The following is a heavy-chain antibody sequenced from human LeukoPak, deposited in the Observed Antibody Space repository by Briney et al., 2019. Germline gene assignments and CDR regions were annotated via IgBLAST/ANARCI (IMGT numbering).Heavy chain of an antibody. CDR3: ARLFGHSDYSGDY. CDR1: GGSINGRSYY. V-gene: IGHV4-39*01. CDR2: VYSSGSP. J-gene: IGHJ4*02. D-gene: IGHD4-11*01. Sequence: SETLSLTCTVSGGSINGRSYYWGWIRQPPGKGLEWIGSVYSSGSPYYNPSLKSRVTISIDKSKNQFSLKLSSVTAADTAVYYCARLFGHSDYSGDYWGQGTLVTVSS.